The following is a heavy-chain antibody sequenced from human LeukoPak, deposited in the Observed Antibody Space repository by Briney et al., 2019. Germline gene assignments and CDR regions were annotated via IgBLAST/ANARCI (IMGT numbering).Heavy chain of an antibody. J-gene: IGHJ4*01. CDR2: IKQDGSET. V-gene: IGHV3-7*01. D-gene: IGHD3-10*01. Sequence: AGGSLRLSCAASGFTFNNYWMSWVSRAPGKGLEWVANIKQDGSETYYVDSVRGRFTISRDNAKKSLYLQMNSLRAEDTAVYYCSRDFRGAYRVDLFDCWGHGTLVTVSS. CDR3: SRDFRGAYRVDLFDC. CDR1: GFTFNNYW.